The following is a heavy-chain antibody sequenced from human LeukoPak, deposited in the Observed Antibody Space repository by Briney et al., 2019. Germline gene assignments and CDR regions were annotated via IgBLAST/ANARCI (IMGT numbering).Heavy chain of an antibody. CDR2: IYHGGST. Sequence: PSETLSLTCTVSGYSISNGYYWGWIRQPPGKGLEWLGSIYHGGSTYYNPSLKSRVTISVDTSKKQFSLKLSSVTAADTAVYYCARDLEYHHDSSGCYYFDYWGQGTLVTVSS. J-gene: IGHJ4*02. V-gene: IGHV4-38-2*02. CDR3: ARDLEYHHDSSGCYYFDY. CDR1: GYSISNGYY. D-gene: IGHD3-22*01.